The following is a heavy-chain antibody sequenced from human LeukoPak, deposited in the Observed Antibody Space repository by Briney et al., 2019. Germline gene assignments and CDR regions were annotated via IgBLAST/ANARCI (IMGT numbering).Heavy chain of an antibody. CDR2: INSDWSVT. V-gene: IGHV3-74*01. D-gene: IGHD3-3*01. J-gene: IGHJ4*02. CDR3: VRNLDFWGDSEDY. Sequence: GGALRLSCAASGFTFSSYWMHCVRQAPGKGLVWVSRINSDWSVTTYADSVKGRFTISRDNAKNTLYLQMNSLRAEDTAVYYCVRNLDFWGDSEDYWGQGTLVTVSS. CDR1: GFTFSSYW.